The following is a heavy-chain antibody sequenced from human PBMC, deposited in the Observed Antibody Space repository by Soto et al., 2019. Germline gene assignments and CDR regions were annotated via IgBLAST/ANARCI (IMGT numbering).Heavy chain of an antibody. CDR1: GFTFSTYA. V-gene: IGHV3-30-3*01. J-gene: IGHJ6*02. Sequence: QVQLVESGGGVVQPGRSLRLSCAASGFTFSTYAMHWVRQAPDKGLEWVAVVSFHGTNKYYSDSVKGRFTISRDNSKNTLDLQMNSLRGEDTAGYYCARDPGGLDVWGQGTTVTVSS. CDR3: ARDPGGLDV. CDR2: VSFHGTNK.